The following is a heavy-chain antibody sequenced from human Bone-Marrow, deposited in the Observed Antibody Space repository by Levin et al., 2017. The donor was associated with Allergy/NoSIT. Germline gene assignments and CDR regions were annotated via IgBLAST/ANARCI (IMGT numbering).Heavy chain of an antibody. J-gene: IGHJ4*02. V-gene: IGHV5-51*01. CDR2: IYPGDSDT. CDR3: ASASTGDTRIAARPRYFDY. CDR1: GYSFTSYW. D-gene: IGHD6-6*01. Sequence: GESLKISCKGSGYSFTSYWIGWVRQMPGKGLEWMGIIYPGDSDTRYSPSFQGQVTISADKSISTAYLQWSSLKASDTAMYYCASASTGDTRIAARPRYFDYWGQGTLVTVSS.